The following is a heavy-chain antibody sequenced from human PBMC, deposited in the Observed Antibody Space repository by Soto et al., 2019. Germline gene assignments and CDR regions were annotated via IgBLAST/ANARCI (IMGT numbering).Heavy chain of an antibody. CDR2: IYYSGST. D-gene: IGHD6-13*01. V-gene: IGHV4-39*01. Sequence: SETLSLTCTVSGGSISSSSYYWGWIRQPPGKGLEWIGSIYYSGSTYYNPSLKSRVTISVDTSKNQFSLNLSSVTAADTAVYYCARLAAAQYYYGMDVWGQGTKVTVSS. CDR3: ARLAAAQYYYGMDV. CDR1: GGSISSSSYY. J-gene: IGHJ6*02.